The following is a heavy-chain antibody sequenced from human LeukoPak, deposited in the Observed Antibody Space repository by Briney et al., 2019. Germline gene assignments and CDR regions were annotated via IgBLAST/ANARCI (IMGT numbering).Heavy chain of an antibody. J-gene: IGHJ4*02. CDR3: ARDIVVVPAADEFDY. V-gene: IGHV4-39*07. CDR1: GDSISSSNYY. Sequence: SETLSLTCTVSGDSISSSNYYWGWIRQPPGKGLEWIGSIFYSGSTNYNPSLKSRVTISVDTSKNQFSLKLSSVTAADTAVYYCARDIVVVPAADEFDYWGQGTLVTVSS. CDR2: IFYSGST. D-gene: IGHD2-2*01.